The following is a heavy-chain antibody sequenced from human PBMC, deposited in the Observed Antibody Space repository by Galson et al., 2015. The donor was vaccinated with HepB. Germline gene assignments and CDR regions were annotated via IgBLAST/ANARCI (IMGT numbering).Heavy chain of an antibody. J-gene: IGHJ3*01. CDR3: ARKPTTLVPGTSDGLDL. D-gene: IGHD1-14*01. V-gene: IGHV3-33*01. CDR1: GFAFGNYA. CDR2: IFYDGSER. Sequence: SLRLSCAASGFAFGNYAMHWVRQAPGKGLEWVAAIFYDGSERRLIHSVKGRFTISRDNSKNTVHLQMNRLIAEDTAVYYCARKPTTLVPGTSDGLDLWGQGTVVTVSS.